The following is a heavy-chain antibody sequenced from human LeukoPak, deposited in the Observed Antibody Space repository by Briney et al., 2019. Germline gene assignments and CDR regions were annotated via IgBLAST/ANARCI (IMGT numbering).Heavy chain of an antibody. CDR2: ITSSSSAI. J-gene: IGHJ4*02. D-gene: IGHD1-26*01. V-gene: IGHV3-48*01. CDR3: ARVRGSYHFDY. Sequence: GGSLRLSCAASGFTFSGYSMNWVRQAPGKGLEWVSYITSSSSAIYYADSVKGRFTISRDNARNSLYLQMNSLRAEDTAVYHCARVRGSYHFDYWGQGTLVTVS. CDR1: GFTFSGYS.